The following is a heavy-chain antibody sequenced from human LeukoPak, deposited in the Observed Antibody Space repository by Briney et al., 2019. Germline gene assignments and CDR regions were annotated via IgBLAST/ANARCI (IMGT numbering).Heavy chain of an antibody. D-gene: IGHD4-23*01. Sequence: GGSLRLSCAASGFTFSSYAMSWVRQAPGKGLEWVSAISGSGGSTYYADSMKGRFTISRDNSENTLYLQMNSLRAEDTAVYYCAKIRVYGGKYFDYWGQGTLVTVSS. CDR1: GFTFSSYA. CDR2: ISGSGGST. CDR3: AKIRVYGGKYFDY. J-gene: IGHJ4*02. V-gene: IGHV3-23*01.